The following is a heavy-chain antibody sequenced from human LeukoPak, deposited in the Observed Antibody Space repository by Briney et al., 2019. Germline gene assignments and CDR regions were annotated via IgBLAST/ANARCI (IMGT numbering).Heavy chain of an antibody. V-gene: IGHV3-7*01. D-gene: IGHD5/OR15-5a*01. CDR1: GFTFSSFW. Sequence: PGGSLRLSCAASGFTFSSFWMSWVRQAPGKGLERVANINQDGSEKYCVDSVKGRFTISRDNAKNSLYLQMNSLRAEDTAVYYCAGRPSSTIPWGQGTLVTVSP. CDR3: AGRPSSTIP. CDR2: INQDGSEK. J-gene: IGHJ4*02.